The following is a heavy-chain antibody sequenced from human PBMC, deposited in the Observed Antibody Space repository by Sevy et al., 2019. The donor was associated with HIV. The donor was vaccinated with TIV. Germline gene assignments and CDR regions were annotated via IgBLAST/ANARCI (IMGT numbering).Heavy chain of an antibody. V-gene: IGHV4-39*01. CDR1: GGSISSSSYY. CDR2: IYYSGST. CDR3: ARPAGYCSSTSCFHNWFDP. D-gene: IGHD2-2*01. Sequence: SETLSLTCTVSGGSISSSSYYWGWIRQPPGKGLEWIGGIYYSGSTDYNPSLKSRVTISVDTSKNQFSLKLSSVTAADTAVYYCARPAGYCSSTSCFHNWFDPWGQGTLVTVSS. J-gene: IGHJ5*02.